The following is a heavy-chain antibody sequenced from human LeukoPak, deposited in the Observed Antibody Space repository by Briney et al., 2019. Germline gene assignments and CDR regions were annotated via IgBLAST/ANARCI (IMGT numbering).Heavy chain of an antibody. CDR3: TRDEHKGSATFNY. CDR1: GGTFRSAT. V-gene: IGHV1-69*13. CDR2: IILMFGTT. J-gene: IGHJ4*02. D-gene: IGHD3-10*01. Sequence: SVKVSCKASGGTFRSATMSWVRQAPGQGLEWVGHIILMFGTTTYAQKFQGRVTITADESTRTVHMELNSLTSDDTAIYYCTRDEHKGSATFNYWGQGTLVIVSS.